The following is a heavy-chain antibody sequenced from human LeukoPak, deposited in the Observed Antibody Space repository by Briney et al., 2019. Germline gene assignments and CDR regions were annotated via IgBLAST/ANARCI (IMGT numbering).Heavy chain of an antibody. CDR1: GFMFSSNW. CDR3: AKEGRSLQTY. J-gene: IGHJ4*02. D-gene: IGHD5-24*01. Sequence: PGGSLRLSCAASGFMFSSNWMGWARLAPGKGLEWVANIKEDGTETYYVDSVEGRFTISRDNAKNSLYLQMNSLRVEDTAVYYCAKEGRSLQTYWGQGTLVTVSS. CDR2: IKEDGTET. V-gene: IGHV3-7*03.